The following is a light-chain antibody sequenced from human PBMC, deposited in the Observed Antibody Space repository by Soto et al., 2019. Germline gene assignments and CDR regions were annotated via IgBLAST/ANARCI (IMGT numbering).Light chain of an antibody. CDR1: QGIRND. Sequence: IQITQSPSSLSASVGDRVTITCRASQGIRNDLSWYQQKPGKVPKVLIYAATSLHSGVPSRFSGSGSGTDFTLTISSLQPEDFATYYCLQDYNYPWTFGQGTKVDI. CDR3: LQDYNYPWT. J-gene: IGKJ1*01. V-gene: IGKV1-6*01. CDR2: AAT.